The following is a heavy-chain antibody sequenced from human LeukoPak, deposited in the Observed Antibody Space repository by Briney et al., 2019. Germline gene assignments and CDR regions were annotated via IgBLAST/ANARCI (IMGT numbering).Heavy chain of an antibody. CDR2: IWNDGSNQ. J-gene: IGHJ4*02. CDR3: AKDAQRGFDYSNSLEN. D-gene: IGHD4-11*01. CDR1: KFTFSHFG. V-gene: IGHV3-33*06. Sequence: PGGSLRLSCAASKFTFSHFGMHWVPQAPGKGLEWVAVIWNDGSNQYYAESVKGRFTVSRDNSQNMVYLQMNSLRPEDTAVYYCAKDAQRGFDYSNSLENWGQGTLVTVSS.